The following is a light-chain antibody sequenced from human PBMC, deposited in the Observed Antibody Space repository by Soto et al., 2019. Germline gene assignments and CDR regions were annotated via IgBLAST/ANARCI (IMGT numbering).Light chain of an antibody. J-gene: IGKJ4*01. V-gene: IGKV3-11*01. CDR3: QQRSNSPPLT. Sequence: EIVLTQSPATLSLSPGERATLSCRASQSVSSYLAWYQQKPGQAPRLLIYDASNRATGIPARFSGSGSGTDFTLTLSSLEPEDFAVYYCQQRSNSPPLTFGGGTKVEIK. CDR1: QSVSSY. CDR2: DAS.